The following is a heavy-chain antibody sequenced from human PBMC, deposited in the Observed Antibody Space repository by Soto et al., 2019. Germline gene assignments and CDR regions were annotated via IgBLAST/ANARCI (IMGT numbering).Heavy chain of an antibody. J-gene: IGHJ4*01. Sequence: VPLQQWGAGLLKPSETLSLPCSVNGGAFNGYYWTCIRQSPGKGLQWIGEINHRGTVYYNPSLHRRVSLSVEPAKKQFSRSTTSLIAADTAVYCCARAAAALVRGSIGDFDYWGHGAQVTVAS. D-gene: IGHD3-10*01. CDR2: INHRGTV. CDR3: ARAAAALVRGSIGDFDY. CDR1: GGAFNGYY. V-gene: IGHV4-34*01.